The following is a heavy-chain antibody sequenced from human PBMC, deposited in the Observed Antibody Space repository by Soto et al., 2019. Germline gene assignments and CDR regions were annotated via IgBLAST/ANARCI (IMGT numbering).Heavy chain of an antibody. CDR1: GFTFSSYW. CDR3: ARDGPFSIPTVGWFDP. V-gene: IGHV3-7*05. D-gene: IGHD3-3*02. CDR2: IKQDGNER. J-gene: IGHJ5*02. Sequence: EVQVVESGGGLVQPGGSLRLSCVASGFTFSSYWMSWVRQAPGKGLEWVANIKQDGNERHYMDSVKGRFTNSRGNAKNSLDLLRNRLKTEGTALYYSARDGPFSIPTVGWFDPCGKGTLVIVSS.